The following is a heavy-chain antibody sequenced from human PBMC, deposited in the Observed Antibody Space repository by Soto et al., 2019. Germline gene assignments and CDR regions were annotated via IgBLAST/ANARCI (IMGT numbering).Heavy chain of an antibody. J-gene: IGHJ4*01. CDR2: IYYSGST. V-gene: IGHV4-31*03. Sequence: SETLSLTCTVSGGSISSGGYYWNWIRQHPGKGLEWIGYIYYSGSTYYNPSLKSRVTMSVDTSKNQFSLKLNSVTAADTAVYYCARDKEGSGNLADYWGHGTLVTVSS. CDR3: ARDKEGSGNLADY. D-gene: IGHD1-26*01. CDR1: GGSISSGGYY.